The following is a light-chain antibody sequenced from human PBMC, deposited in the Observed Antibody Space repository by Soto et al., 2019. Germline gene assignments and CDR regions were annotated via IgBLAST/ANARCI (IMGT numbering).Light chain of an antibody. CDR2: WAS. J-gene: IGKJ1*01. CDR3: QQYYTTPWT. CDR1: QSVFYSSNNENY. V-gene: IGKV4-1*01. Sequence: DIVMTQSPDSLAVSLGERATVNCKSSQSVFYSSNNENYLAWYQQKPGQPPKLLISWASTRESGVPDRFSGSGSETDFTLTISSLQAEDVAVYSCQQYYTTPWTFGQGTKVEIK.